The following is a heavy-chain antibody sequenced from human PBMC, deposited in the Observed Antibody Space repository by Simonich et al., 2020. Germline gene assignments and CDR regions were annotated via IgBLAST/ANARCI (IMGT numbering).Heavy chain of an antibody. CDR1: GFTFSSYG. CDR3: ARERAAAGEAFDY. V-gene: IGHV3-33*01. Sequence: QVQLVESGGGVVQPGRSLRLSCAASGFTFSSYGMHWVRQAPGKGVGGVAVKRYDGSNKYYADSVKGRFTISRDNSKNTLYLQMNSLRAEDTAVYYCARERAAAGEAFDYWGQGTLVTVSS. D-gene: IGHD6-13*01. J-gene: IGHJ4*02. CDR2: KRYDGSNK.